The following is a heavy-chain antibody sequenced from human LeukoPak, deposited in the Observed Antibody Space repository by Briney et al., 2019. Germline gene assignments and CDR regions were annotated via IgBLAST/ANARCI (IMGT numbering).Heavy chain of an antibody. V-gene: IGHV3-43D*03. CDR1: GFTIEDYA. CDR3: AKDAVVVVAATIYYYYYYMDV. D-gene: IGHD2-15*01. J-gene: IGHJ6*03. CDR2: ISWDGGST. Sequence: GGSLRLSCAASGFTIEDYAMHWVRQAPGKGLEWVSLISWDGGSTYYADSVKGRFTISRDNSKNSLYLQMNSLRAEDTALYYCAKDAVVVVAATIYYYYYYMDVWGKGTTVTVSS.